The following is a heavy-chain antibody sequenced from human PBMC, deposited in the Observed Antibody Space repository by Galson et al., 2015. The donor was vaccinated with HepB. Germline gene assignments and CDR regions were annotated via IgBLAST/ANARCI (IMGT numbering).Heavy chain of an antibody. D-gene: IGHD6-13*01. V-gene: IGHV4-39*01. CDR2: IYYSGST. J-gene: IGHJ2*01. Sequence: QVQLQESGPGLVKPSETLSLTCTVSGGSISSSSYYWGWIRQPPGKGLEWIGSIYYSGSTYYNPSLKSRVTISVDTSKNQFSLKLSSVTAADTAVYYCARREQQLLLHYWYFDLWGRGTLVTVSS. CDR3: ARREQQLLLHYWYFDL. CDR1: GGSISSSSYY.